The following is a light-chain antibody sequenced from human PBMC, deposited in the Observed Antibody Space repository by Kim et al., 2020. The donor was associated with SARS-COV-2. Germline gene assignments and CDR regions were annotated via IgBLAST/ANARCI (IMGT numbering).Light chain of an antibody. CDR1: NIGSKS. Sequence: SYELTQPPSVSVAPGKTARITCGGNNIGSKSVHWYQQKPGQAPVLVIYYDSDRPSGIPERFSGSNSGNTATLTIRRVEAGDEADYYCPVWDSSSAHYVFG. CDR2: YDS. J-gene: IGLJ1*01. CDR3: PVWDSSSAHYV. V-gene: IGLV3-21*04.